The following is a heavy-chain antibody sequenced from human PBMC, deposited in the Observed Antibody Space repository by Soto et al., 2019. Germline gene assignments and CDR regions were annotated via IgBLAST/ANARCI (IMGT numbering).Heavy chain of an antibody. CDR2: IIPILGLA. J-gene: IGHJ5*02. D-gene: IGHD6-13*01. CDR1: GGTFSSYT. CDR3: ARDGTEVGTADS. V-gene: IGHV1-69*08. Sequence: QVQLVQSGAEVKKPGSSVKVSCKASGGTFSSYTINWVRQAPGQGLEWMGRIIPILGLANYGQKFQGRVTITADKSTSTAYMELSSLKSEDTAVYYRARDGTEVGTADSWGQGTLVTVSS.